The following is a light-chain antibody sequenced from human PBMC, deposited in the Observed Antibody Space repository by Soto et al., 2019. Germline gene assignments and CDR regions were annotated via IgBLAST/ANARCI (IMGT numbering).Light chain of an antibody. CDR3: AAWDDRLSGPI. CDR1: TSNIGSNY. CDR2: RSN. J-gene: IGLJ2*01. Sequence: QAVVTQPPSASGTPGQRVTMSCSGSTSNIGSNYVYWYQQLPGTAPKVLIYRSNQRPSGVPDRFSGSKSGTSASLAISGLRSEDGADYYCAAWDDRLSGPIFGGGTKLTVL. V-gene: IGLV1-47*01.